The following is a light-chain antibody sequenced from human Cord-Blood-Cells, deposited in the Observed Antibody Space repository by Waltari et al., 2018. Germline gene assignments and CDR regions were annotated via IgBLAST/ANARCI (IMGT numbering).Light chain of an antibody. CDR2: EGS. CDR3: CSYAGSSTWV. J-gene: IGLJ3*02. CDR1: SSAVGSSIL. Sequence: QSALTQPASVSGYPGQSITISCTGTSSAVGSSILVSWSQHHPGKAPKLLIYEGSKLPSGVSKRFSGSKSGNTASLTISGLQAEDEADYYCCSYAGSSTWVFGGGTKLTVL. V-gene: IGLV2-23*01.